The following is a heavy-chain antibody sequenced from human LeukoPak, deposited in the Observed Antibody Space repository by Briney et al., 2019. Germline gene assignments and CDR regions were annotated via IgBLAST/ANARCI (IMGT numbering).Heavy chain of an antibody. J-gene: IGHJ4*02. Sequence: ASVKVSCTASGYTFTDYSMHWVGQARGQGRGWMGWIHPNTGGTNYAQKFQGRVTMTIDTSITTAYMELNRLRSDDTAVYFCARVQVTDYYFDYWGQGTLVTVST. CDR2: IHPNTGGT. D-gene: IGHD2-21*02. CDR1: GYTFTDYS. CDR3: ARVQVTDYYFDY. V-gene: IGHV1-2*02.